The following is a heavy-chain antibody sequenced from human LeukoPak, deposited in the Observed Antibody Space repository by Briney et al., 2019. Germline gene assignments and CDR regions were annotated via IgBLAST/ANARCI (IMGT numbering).Heavy chain of an antibody. V-gene: IGHV3-23*01. CDR3: AKVGYCTHNRFRTHDY. D-gene: IGHD2-8*01. CDR2: VSSDSDVT. Sequence: GGSLRLSCVASGFSFSDSVMSWVRQAPGKGLEWVSAVSSDSDVTYYAASVKGRFTISRDNSRNTVYLQMYSLRAEDTATYYCAKVGYCTHNRFRTHDYWGQGALVTVSS. J-gene: IGHJ4*02. CDR1: GFSFSDSV.